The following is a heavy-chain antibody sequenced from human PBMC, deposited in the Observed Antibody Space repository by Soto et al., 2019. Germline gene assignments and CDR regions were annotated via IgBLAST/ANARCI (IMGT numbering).Heavy chain of an antibody. Sequence: GGSLRLSCAASGFTFSSYAMSWVRQAPGKGLEWVSAISGSGGSTYYADSVKGRFTNSRDNSKNTVYLQMNSLRAEDTDVYYCAKGANYYGSGSYYNWFDTWGQGTLVTVSS. CDR3: AKGANYYGSGSYYNWFDT. D-gene: IGHD3-10*01. J-gene: IGHJ5*02. CDR1: GFTFSSYA. CDR2: ISGSGGST. V-gene: IGHV3-23*01.